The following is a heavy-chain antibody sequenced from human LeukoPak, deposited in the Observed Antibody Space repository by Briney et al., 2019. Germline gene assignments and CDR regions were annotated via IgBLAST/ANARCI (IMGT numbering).Heavy chain of an antibody. CDR2: MNPNSGNT. J-gene: IGHJ4*02. V-gene: IGHV1-8*01. CDR1: GYTFSSYD. D-gene: IGHD4-17*01. CDR3: ARQTRDYPFDY. Sequence: GASVKVSCKASGYTFSSYDINWVRQATGQGLEWMGWMNPNSGNTGYAQKFQGRVTMTRSTSISTAYMGLSSLRSEDTAVYYCARQTRDYPFDYWGQGTLVTVSS.